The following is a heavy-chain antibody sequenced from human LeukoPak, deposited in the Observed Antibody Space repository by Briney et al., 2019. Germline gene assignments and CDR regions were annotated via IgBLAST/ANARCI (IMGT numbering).Heavy chain of an antibody. CDR3: ATGITMIVALDY. Sequence: GGSLRLSCAASGFTFSSYGMHWVRQAPGKGLEWVAVISYDGSNKYYADSVEGRFTISRDNSKNTLYLQMNSLRAEDTAVYYCATGITMIVALDYWGQGTLVTVSS. V-gene: IGHV3-30*03. CDR2: ISYDGSNK. CDR1: GFTFSSYG. J-gene: IGHJ4*02. D-gene: IGHD3-22*01.